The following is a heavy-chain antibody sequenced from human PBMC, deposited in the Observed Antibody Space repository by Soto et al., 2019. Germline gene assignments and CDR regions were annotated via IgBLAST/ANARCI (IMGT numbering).Heavy chain of an antibody. D-gene: IGHD2-15*01. CDR1: GGSISSYY. Sequence: PSETLSLTCTVSGGSISSYYWSWIRQPPGKGLEWIGYIYYSGSTNYNPSLKSRVTISVDTSKNQFSLKLSSVTAADTAVYYCARLPPTVVAYFDYWGQGTLVTVSS. CDR3: ARLPPTVVAYFDY. V-gene: IGHV4-59*08. J-gene: IGHJ4*02. CDR2: IYYSGST.